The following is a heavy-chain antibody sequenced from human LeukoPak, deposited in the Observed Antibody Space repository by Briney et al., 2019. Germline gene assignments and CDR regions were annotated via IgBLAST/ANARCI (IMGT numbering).Heavy chain of an antibody. CDR1: GGSISSSSYY. CDR3: ASRTPSIAALLGHYYMDV. J-gene: IGHJ6*03. D-gene: IGHD6-6*01. CDR2: IYYTGST. V-gene: IGHV4-39*07. Sequence: SETLSLTCTVSGGSISSSSYYWGWIRQPPGKGLEWIGSIYYTGSTYYNPSLKSRVTISVDTSKNQFSLKLSSLTAADTAVYYCASRTPSIAALLGHYYMDVWGKGTTVTVSS.